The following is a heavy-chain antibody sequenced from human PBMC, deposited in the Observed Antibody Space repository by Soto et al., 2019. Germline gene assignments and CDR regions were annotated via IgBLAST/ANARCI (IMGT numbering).Heavy chain of an antibody. V-gene: IGHV3-30*03. J-gene: IGHJ4*02. D-gene: IGHD2-15*01. Sequence: HVQLVESGGAVVQPGRSLRLSCAASGFTFSSYDMHWVRQAPGKGLEWVAVISYDGSNKYYADSVKGRFTISRDNSKNTLYLQMNSLRTEDTAVYYCATKIVAATSDYWGQGTLVTFSS. CDR3: ATKIVAATSDY. CDR1: GFTFSSYD. CDR2: ISYDGSNK.